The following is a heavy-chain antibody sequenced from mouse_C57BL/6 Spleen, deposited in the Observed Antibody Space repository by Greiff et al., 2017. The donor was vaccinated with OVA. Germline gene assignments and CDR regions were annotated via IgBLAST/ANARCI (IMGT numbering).Heavy chain of an antibody. CDR1: GFSLTSYG. D-gene: IGHD2-3*01. CDR3: ASPFYDGYAMDY. CDR2: IWSGGST. Sequence: VQLQQSGPGLVQPSQSLSITCTVSGFSLTSYGVHWVRQSPGKGLEWLGVIWSGGSTDYNAAFISRLSISKDNSKSQVFFKMNSLQADDTAIYYCASPFYDGYAMDYWGQGTSVTVSS. V-gene: IGHV2-2*01. J-gene: IGHJ4*01.